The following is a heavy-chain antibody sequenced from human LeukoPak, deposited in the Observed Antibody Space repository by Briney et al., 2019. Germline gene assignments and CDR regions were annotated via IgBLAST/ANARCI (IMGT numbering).Heavy chain of an antibody. Sequence: LGASVKVSCKASGYTFTGYYMHWVRQAPGQGLEWMGWINPNSGGTNYAQKFQGRVTMTRDTSISTAYMEPNRLRSDDTAVYYCARDRDYGSGIFDYWGQGTLVTVSS. D-gene: IGHD3-10*01. CDR3: ARDRDYGSGIFDY. CDR1: GYTFTGYY. J-gene: IGHJ4*02. V-gene: IGHV1-2*03. CDR2: INPNSGGT.